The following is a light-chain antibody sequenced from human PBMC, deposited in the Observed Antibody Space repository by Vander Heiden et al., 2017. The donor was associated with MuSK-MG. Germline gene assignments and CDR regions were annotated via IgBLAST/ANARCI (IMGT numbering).Light chain of an antibody. Sequence: SYDLPQPPSVSVAPVPPAPLTCSAHQWGGKYTCWYQQRPGQSHVLVIYMDTKRPSGIPERFSGSNSGNTATLTISGTQTIDEADYYCQAWDNNSVVFGGGTKLTVL. CDR1: QWGGKY. CDR3: QAWDNNSVV. V-gene: IGLV3-1*01. CDR2: MDT. J-gene: IGLJ2*01.